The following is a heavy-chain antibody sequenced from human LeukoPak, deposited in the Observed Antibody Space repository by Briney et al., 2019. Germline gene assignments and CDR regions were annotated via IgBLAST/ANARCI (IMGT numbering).Heavy chain of an antibody. CDR1: GYGFTDFY. D-gene: IGHD1-1*01. CDR2: INPHSGVT. Sequence: ASVKVSCTASGYGFTDFYFNWVRQAPGQGLGWMGWINPHSGVTNYAQRFQGRISMDASFDTAYIELSRLTSDDTAVYYCATSSTVTHTRDPWGQGTLVTVSS. V-gene: IGHV1-2*02. CDR3: ATSSTVTHTRDP. J-gene: IGHJ5*02.